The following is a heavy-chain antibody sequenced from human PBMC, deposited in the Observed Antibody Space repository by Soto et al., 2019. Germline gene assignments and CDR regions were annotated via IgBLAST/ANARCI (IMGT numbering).Heavy chain of an antibody. CDR2: IIPIFGTA. J-gene: IGHJ6*02. Sequence: QVQLVQSGAEVKKPGSSVKVSCKASGGTFSSYAISWVRQAPGQGLEWMGGIIPIFGTANYAQKFQGRVTITADESTSTAYMELSRLRSEDTAVYYCARGLSIAARPYHPGYYYGMDVWGQGTTVTVSS. D-gene: IGHD6-6*01. CDR3: ARGLSIAARPYHPGYYYGMDV. V-gene: IGHV1-69*12. CDR1: GGTFSSYA.